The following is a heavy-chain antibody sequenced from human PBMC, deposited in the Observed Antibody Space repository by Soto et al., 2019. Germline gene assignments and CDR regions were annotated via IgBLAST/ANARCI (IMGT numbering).Heavy chain of an antibody. J-gene: IGHJ4*02. Sequence: QVHLVQSGAEVKKPGASVKVSCQASGYAFTTYGITWVRQAPGQGLEWMGWISAHNGNTTYAQKLQGRVTVTRDTSTSTAYMELRRLRSDDTAVYYCARGRDGDYWGQGALVTVSS. V-gene: IGHV1-18*01. CDR3: ARGRDGDY. CDR2: ISAHNGNT. D-gene: IGHD6-6*01. CDR1: GYAFTTYG.